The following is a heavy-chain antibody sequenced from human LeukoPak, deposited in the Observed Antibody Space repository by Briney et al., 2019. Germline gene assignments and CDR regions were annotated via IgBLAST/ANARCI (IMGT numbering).Heavy chain of an antibody. V-gene: IGHV3-23*01. CDR3: ASSYDFWSGLFDY. Sequence: GGSLRLSCAASGFTFSSYAMSWVRQAPGKGLEWVSAIGGSGGSTYYADSVKGRFTISRDNSKNTLYLQMNSLRAEDTAVYYCASSYDFWSGLFDYWGQGTLVTVSS. D-gene: IGHD3-3*01. CDR2: IGGSGGST. CDR1: GFTFSSYA. J-gene: IGHJ4*02.